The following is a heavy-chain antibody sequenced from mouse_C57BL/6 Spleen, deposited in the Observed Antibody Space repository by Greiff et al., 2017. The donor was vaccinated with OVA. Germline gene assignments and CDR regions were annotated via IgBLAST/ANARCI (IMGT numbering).Heavy chain of an antibody. D-gene: IGHD2-4*01. CDR1: GYAFSSSW. Sequence: VQLQQSGPELVKPGASVKISCKASGYAFSSSWMNWVKQRPGKGLEWIGRIYPGDGDTNYNGKFKGKATLTADKSSSTAYMQLSSLTSEDSAVYFCAREGEDDYDEAYWGQGTLVTVSA. CDR2: IYPGDGDT. J-gene: IGHJ3*01. CDR3: AREGEDDYDEAY. V-gene: IGHV1-82*01.